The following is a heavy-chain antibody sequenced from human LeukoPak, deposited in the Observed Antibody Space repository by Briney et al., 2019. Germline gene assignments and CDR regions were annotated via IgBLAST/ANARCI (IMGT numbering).Heavy chain of an antibody. CDR3: ARDQDYYGPRGYNWFDP. D-gene: IGHD3-10*01. CDR1: GYSISSGYY. V-gene: IGHV4-38-2*02. J-gene: IGHJ5*02. CDR2: IYHSGST. Sequence: SETLSLTCTVSGYSISSGYYWGWIRQPPGKGLEWIGSIYHSGSTYYNPSLKSRVTISVDTSKNQFSLKLSSVTAADTAVYYCARDQDYYGPRGYNWFDPWGQGTLVTVSS.